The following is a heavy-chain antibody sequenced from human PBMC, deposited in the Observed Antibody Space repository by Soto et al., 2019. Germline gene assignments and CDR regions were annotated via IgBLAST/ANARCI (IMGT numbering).Heavy chain of an antibody. Sequence: QVQLQQSGPGLVEPSQTLSLTCAISGDSVSSDSSAWNWIRQSPSRGLEWLGRTYYRSKWYNDYAVAVKSRMTLNPDTSKNQFSLQMNSVTPEDTAIYYCARGWQLDYWGQGTLVTVSS. CDR1: GDSVSSDSSA. D-gene: IGHD6-13*01. V-gene: IGHV6-1*01. CDR3: ARGWQLDY. CDR2: TYYRSKWYN. J-gene: IGHJ4*02.